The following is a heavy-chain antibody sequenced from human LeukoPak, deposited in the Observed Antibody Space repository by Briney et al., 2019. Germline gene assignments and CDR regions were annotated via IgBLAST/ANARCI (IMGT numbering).Heavy chain of an antibody. V-gene: IGHV4-34*01. CDR1: GGSFSGYY. D-gene: IGHD2-15*01. Sequence: SETLSLTCAVYGGSFSGYYWSWIRQPPGKGLEWIGEINHSGSTNYNPSLKSRVTISEDTSKNQFSLKLSSVTAADTAVYYCARARGGYCSGGSCYSRRYYFDYWGQGTLVTVSS. CDR2: INHSGST. J-gene: IGHJ4*02. CDR3: ARARGGYCSGGSCYSRRYYFDY.